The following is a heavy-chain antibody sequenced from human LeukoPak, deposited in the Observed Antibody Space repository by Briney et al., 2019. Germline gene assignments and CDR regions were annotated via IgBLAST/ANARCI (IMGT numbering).Heavy chain of an antibody. CDR3: ARWNAVTTSLDY. CDR2: VYYTGST. Sequence: SETLSLTCSVSGGTLNSFYWSWIRQPPGKGLEYIGYVYYTGSTKHKPSLRSRVTISADTSNNQFSLNLSSVTAADTAVYYCARWNAVTTSLDYWGQGILVAVSS. V-gene: IGHV4-59*08. J-gene: IGHJ4*02. CDR1: GGTLNSFY. D-gene: IGHD4-17*01.